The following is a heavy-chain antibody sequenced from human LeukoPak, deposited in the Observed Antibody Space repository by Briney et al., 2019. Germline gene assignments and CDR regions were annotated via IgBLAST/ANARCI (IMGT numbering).Heavy chain of an antibody. CDR2: IRYDGSNK. J-gene: IGHJ4*02. Sequence: GGSLRLSCAASGFIFSNYAMHWVRQAPGKGLEWVTFIRYDGSNKYYADSVKGRFTISRDNSKNTLYLQMNSLRAEDTAVYYCAKGSGRRYFDWYSAYWGQGTLVTVSS. D-gene: IGHD3-9*01. CDR3: AKGSGRRYFDWYSAY. CDR1: GFIFSNYA. V-gene: IGHV3-30*02.